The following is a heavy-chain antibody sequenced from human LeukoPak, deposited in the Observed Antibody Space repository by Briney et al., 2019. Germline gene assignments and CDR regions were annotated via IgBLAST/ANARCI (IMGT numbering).Heavy chain of an antibody. CDR2: ISAYNGNT. CDR3: ARDEDTMIVAFDY. J-gene: IGHJ4*02. D-gene: IGHD3-22*01. Sequence: ASVKVSCKASGYTFTSYYMHWVRQAPGQGLEWMGWISAYNGNTNYAQKLQDRVTMTTDTSTSTAYMELRSLRSDDTAVYYCARDEDTMIVAFDYWGQGTLVTVSS. V-gene: IGHV1-18*04. CDR1: GYTFTSYY.